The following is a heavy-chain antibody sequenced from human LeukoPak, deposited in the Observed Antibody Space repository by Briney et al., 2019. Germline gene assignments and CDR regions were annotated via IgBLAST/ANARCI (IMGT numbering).Heavy chain of an antibody. CDR1: GGSISSHY. Sequence: SETLSLTCTVSGGSISSHYWSWIRKPPGKGLEWIGYIYYSGSTNYNPSLKSRVTISVDTSKNQFSLKLSSVTAADTAVYYCARELHNWNYARGAFDIWGQGTMVTVSS. CDR3: ARELHNWNYARGAFDI. J-gene: IGHJ3*02. V-gene: IGHV4-59*11. D-gene: IGHD1-7*01. CDR2: IYYSGST.